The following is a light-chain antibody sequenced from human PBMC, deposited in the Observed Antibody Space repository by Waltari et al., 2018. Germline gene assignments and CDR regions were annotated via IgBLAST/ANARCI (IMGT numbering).Light chain of an antibody. Sequence: QSALTQPPSASGSPGQSVTISCTGTSSDIGGYPYVSWYPQHPGEAPKLIIFEASKRSSGVPDRFSGSKAGNTASLTVSGLQADDEADYYCSSYAGSHTVLLFGGGTKLTVL. CDR1: SSDIGGYPY. CDR2: EAS. V-gene: IGLV2-8*01. CDR3: SSYAGSHTVLL. J-gene: IGLJ2*01.